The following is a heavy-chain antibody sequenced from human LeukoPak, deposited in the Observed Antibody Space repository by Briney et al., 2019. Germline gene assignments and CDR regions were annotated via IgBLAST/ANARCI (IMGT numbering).Heavy chain of an antibody. D-gene: IGHD6-19*01. CDR2: IYYSGST. Sequence: SETLSLTCTVSGGSISSYYWSWIRQPPGKGLEWLGYIYYSGSTNYNPSLKSRVTISVDTSKNQFSLKLSSVTAADTAVYYCARARSGYTSGGFDYWGQGTLVTVSS. V-gene: IGHV4-59*01. CDR1: GGSISSYY. CDR3: ARARSGYTSGGFDY. J-gene: IGHJ4*02.